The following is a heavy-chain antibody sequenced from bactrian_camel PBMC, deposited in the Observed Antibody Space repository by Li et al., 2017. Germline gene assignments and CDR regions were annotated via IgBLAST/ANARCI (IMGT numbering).Heavy chain of an antibody. CDR1: GSTYSRYC. CDR3: AADGPVSTCTSFNLNSGEYDY. V-gene: IGHV3-2*01. Sequence: HVQLVESGGGSVQPGGSLRHSCSVTGSTYSRYCLSWIRQVPGEEREGVATISNTGNTYYAHSAKGRFTISRDDAKNTLYLDMNSLKPEDTATYYCAADGPVSTCTSFNLNSGEYDYWGQGTQVTVS. CDR2: ISNTGNT. D-gene: IGHD6*01. J-gene: IGHJ4*01.